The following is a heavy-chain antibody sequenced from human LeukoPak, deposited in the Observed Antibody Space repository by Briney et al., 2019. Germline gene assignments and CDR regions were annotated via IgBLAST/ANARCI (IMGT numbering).Heavy chain of an antibody. D-gene: IGHD5-18*01. V-gene: IGHV4-34*01. CDR1: GGSFSGYY. J-gene: IGHJ6*03. CDR3: ARNRRYSYGSPYYYYYYYMDV. Sequence: TSETLSLTCAVYGGSFSGYYWSWIRQPPGKGLEWIGEINHSGSTNYNPSLKSRVTISVDTSKNQFSLKLSSVTAADTAVYYCARNRRYSYGSPYYYYYYYMDVWGKGTTVTVSS. CDR2: INHSGST.